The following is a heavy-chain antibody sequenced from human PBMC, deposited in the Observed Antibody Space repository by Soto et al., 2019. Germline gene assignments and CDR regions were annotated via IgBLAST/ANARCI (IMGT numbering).Heavy chain of an antibody. CDR2: NSYDGSNK. J-gene: IGHJ4*02. D-gene: IGHD3-16*02. CDR3: AKALGELSPESYDY. Sequence: PVGSLRLSCAASGFSFSSFGMHWVRQAPGKGLEWVAFNSYDGSNKYYADSVKGRFTISRDSSEKTLYLQMNSLRPEDTAVYYCAKALGELSPESYDYWGQGTLVTVS. CDR1: GFSFSSFG. V-gene: IGHV3-30*18.